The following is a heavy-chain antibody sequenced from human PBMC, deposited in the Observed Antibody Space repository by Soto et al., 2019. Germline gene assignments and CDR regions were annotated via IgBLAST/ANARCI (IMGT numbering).Heavy chain of an antibody. J-gene: IGHJ6*02. V-gene: IGHV1-69*13. Sequence: AVKGSCKTSGATANHYGLYWVRQAPGQGLEWMGGIIPISGTTKYAQKFQGRVTITADESTSTAYMELSSLRSADTAVYYCARGGPTTTFLGAFITFGMDDWRPGTTVT. CDR3: ARGGPTTTFLGAFITFGMDD. D-gene: IGHD3-3*01. CDR2: IIPISGTT. CDR1: GATANHYG.